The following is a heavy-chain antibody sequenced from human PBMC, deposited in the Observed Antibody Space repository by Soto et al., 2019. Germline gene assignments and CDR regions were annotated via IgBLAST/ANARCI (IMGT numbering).Heavy chain of an antibody. CDR2: INHSGST. CDR3: ARVLGYCSGGSCLNWFDP. CDR1: GGSFSGYY. V-gene: IGHV4-34*01. Sequence: SETLSLTCAVYGGSFSGYYWSWVRQPPGKGLEWIGEINHSGSTNYNPSLKSRVTISVDTSKNQFSLKLSSVTAADTAVYYCARVLGYCSGGSCLNWFDPWGQGTLVTVSS. D-gene: IGHD2-15*01. J-gene: IGHJ5*02.